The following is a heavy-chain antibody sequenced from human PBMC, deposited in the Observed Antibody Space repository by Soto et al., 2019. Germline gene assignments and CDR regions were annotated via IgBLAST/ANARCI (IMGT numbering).Heavy chain of an antibody. CDR1: GFTFSSYW. CDR3: AKGSYYDILSPMDV. Sequence: PGGSLRLSCAASGFTFSSYWMSWVRQAPGKGLEWVANIKQDGSEKYYVDSVKGRFTISRDNAKNSLSLQMNSLRAEDTALYYSAKGSYYDILSPMDVWGQGTTVTVSS. D-gene: IGHD3-9*01. J-gene: IGHJ6*02. CDR2: IKQDGSEK. V-gene: IGHV3-7*05.